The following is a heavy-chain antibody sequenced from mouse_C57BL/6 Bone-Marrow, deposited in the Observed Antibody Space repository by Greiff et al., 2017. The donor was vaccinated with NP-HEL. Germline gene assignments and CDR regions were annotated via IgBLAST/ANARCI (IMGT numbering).Heavy chain of an antibody. CDR3: ARSEALGIYDGYYWAY. D-gene: IGHD2-3*01. CDR2: INPYNGGT. V-gene: IGHV1-19*01. Sequence: EVQLQQSGPVLVKPGASVKMSCKASGYTFTDYYMNWVQQSPGKSLEWIGVINPYNGGTSYNQKFKGKATLTVDKSSSTAYMELNSLTSEDSAVYYCARSEALGIYDGYYWAYWGKGTLVTVSA. J-gene: IGHJ3*01. CDR1: GYTFTDYY.